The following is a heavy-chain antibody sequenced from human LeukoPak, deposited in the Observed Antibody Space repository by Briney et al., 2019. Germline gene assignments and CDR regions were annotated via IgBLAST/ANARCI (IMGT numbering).Heavy chain of an antibody. V-gene: IGHV4-61*02. CDR2: IYTSGST. J-gene: IGHJ6*03. Sequence: SQTLSLTCTVSGGPISSGSYYWSWIRQPAGKGLEWIGRIYTSGSTNYNPSLKSRVTISVDTSKNQFSLKLSSVTAADTAVYYCARANGGYYYYYMDVWGKGTTVTVSS. D-gene: IGHD4/OR15-4a*01. CDR1: GGPISSGSYY. CDR3: ARANGGYYYYYMDV.